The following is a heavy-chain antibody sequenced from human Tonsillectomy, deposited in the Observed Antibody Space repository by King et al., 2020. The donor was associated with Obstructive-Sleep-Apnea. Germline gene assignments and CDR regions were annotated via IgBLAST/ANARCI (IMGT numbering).Heavy chain of an antibody. CDR2: IRQDGSED. CDR1: GFTCMSFW. J-gene: IGHJ4*02. D-gene: IGHD3-16*02. CDR3: ARVGYDDVWGSYHSDY. Sequence: VQLVESGGGLVQPGGSLRLSCAASGFTCMSFWMKWGRQAPGKGLGGGATIRQDGSEDNDVDSVKGRFTISRDNAKNSLFLQINSLRAEDTAVYYCARVGYDDVWGSYHSDYWGQGTLVTVSS. V-gene: IGHV3-7*03.